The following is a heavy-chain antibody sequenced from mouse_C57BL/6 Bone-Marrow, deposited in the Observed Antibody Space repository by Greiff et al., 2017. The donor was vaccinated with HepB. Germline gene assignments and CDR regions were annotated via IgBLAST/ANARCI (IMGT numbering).Heavy chain of an antibody. V-gene: IGHV1-50*01. CDR2: IDPSDSYT. D-gene: IGHD2-5*01. CDR1: GYTFTSYW. Sequence: QVQLQQPGAELVKPGASVKLSCKASGYTFTSYWMQWVKQRPGQGLEWIGEIDPSDSYTNYNQKFKGKATLTVDPSSSTAYMQLSSLTSEDSAVYYCAINSTGAMDYWGHGTSVTVSS. J-gene: IGHJ4*01. CDR3: AINSTGAMDY.